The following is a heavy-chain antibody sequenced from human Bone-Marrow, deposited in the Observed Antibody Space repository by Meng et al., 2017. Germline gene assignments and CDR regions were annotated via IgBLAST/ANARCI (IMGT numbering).Heavy chain of an antibody. CDR1: GYTFITYY. D-gene: IGHD2-15*01. J-gene: IGHJ4*02. CDR3: ARAPYGSGGPYAY. Sequence: ASVKVSCKASGYTFITYYLHWVRQAPGQGLEWMGEIYPIGGGANSAQNFQGRVTMTRDTSTSTAYLELSSLRSDDTAVYYCARAPYGSGGPYAYWGRGNQV. V-gene: IGHV1-46*01. CDR2: IYPIGGGA.